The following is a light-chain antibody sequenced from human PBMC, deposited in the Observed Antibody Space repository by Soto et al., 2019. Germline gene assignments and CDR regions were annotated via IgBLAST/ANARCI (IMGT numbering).Light chain of an antibody. Sequence: EIVLTQSPATLSLSPGERATLSCRASQSVSGSLAWYQQKLGQAPRLLIYDASNRATGIPARFSGSGSGTDFTRTISSLEPEDFAVYYCQQRSNWPYTFGQGTKLEIK. CDR1: QSVSGS. J-gene: IGKJ2*01. CDR2: DAS. V-gene: IGKV3-11*01. CDR3: QQRSNWPYT.